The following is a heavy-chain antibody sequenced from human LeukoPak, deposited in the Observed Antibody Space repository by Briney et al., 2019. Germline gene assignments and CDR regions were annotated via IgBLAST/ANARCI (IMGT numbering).Heavy chain of an antibody. J-gene: IGHJ4*02. CDR3: ARDQGSWYWDY. CDR2: IISSGSTI. CDR1: GFTFSSSD. V-gene: IGHV3-48*03. D-gene: IGHD6-13*01. Sequence: KPGGSLTLSCAASGFTFSSSDINSVRHAPGGGREWGSYIISSGSTIDYADSVKGRFTISRDNGKNSLYLQMNSLRAEDTAVYYCARDQGSWYWDYRGQGTLVIVSS.